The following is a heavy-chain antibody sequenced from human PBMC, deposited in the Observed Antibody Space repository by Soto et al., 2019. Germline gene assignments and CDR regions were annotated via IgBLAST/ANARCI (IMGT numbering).Heavy chain of an antibody. J-gene: IGHJ4*02. V-gene: IGHV5-51*01. Sequence: PGESLKISCKGSEYSFASYWIGWVRQMPGNGLEWMGIIYPGDSDTRYSPSFQGQVTISADNSISTAYLQRSSLKASDTAIYYCARQVEDGYSFGYHYWGQGTPVTVSS. CDR2: IYPGDSDT. CDR1: EYSFASYW. D-gene: IGHD5-18*01. CDR3: ARQVEDGYSFGYHY.